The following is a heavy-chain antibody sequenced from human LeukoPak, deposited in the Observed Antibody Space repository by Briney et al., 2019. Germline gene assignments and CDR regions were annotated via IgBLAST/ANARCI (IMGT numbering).Heavy chain of an antibody. J-gene: IGHJ4*02. CDR1: GGSISSYY. CDR3: ARRMFRYYFDY. CDR2: IYYSGST. D-gene: IGHD3-10*02. V-gene: IGHV4-59*08. Sequence: SETLSLTCTVSGGSISSYYWSWIRQPPGKGLEWIGYIYYSGSTNYNPSLKSRVTISVDTSKNQFSLKLSSVTAADTALYYCARRMFRYYFDYWGQGTLVTVSS.